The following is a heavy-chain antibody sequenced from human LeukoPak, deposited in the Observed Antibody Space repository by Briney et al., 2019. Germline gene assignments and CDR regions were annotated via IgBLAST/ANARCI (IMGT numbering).Heavy chain of an antibody. CDR2: ITGSGSTT. CDR1: GVIFSSYA. V-gene: IGHV3-23*01. J-gene: IGHJ5*02. CDR3: ARNWRPDT. D-gene: IGHD3-3*01. Sequence: GGSLRLSCAASGVIFSSYAMSWVRQAPGKGLEWVSAITGSGSTTYYADSVKGRFTVSRDNTKDTLYLQMNSLRVEDTAVYYCARNWRPDTWGQGTLVTVSS.